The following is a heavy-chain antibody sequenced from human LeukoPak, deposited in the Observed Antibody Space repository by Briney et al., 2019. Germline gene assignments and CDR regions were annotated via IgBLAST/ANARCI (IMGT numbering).Heavy chain of an antibody. CDR1: GGTFSSYA. CDR2: IIPIFGTA. CDR3: AKSQGVYYGSGSYYNPYYMDV. D-gene: IGHD3-10*01. J-gene: IGHJ6*03. V-gene: IGHV1-69*05. Sequence: PGASVKVSSKASGGTFSSYAISWVRQAPGQGLEWMGGIIPIFGTANYAQKFQGRVTITTDESTSTAYMELSSLRSEDTAVYYCAKSQGVYYGSGSYYNPYYMDVWGKGTTVTVSS.